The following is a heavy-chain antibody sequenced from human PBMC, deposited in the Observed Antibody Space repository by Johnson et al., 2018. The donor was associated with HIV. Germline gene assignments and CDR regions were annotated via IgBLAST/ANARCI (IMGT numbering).Heavy chain of an antibody. Sequence: VQLVESGGALVQPGGSLRLSCAASGFTVSSNYMSWVRQAPGKGLEWVSVIYSGGSPYYADSVKGRFTISRDNSKNTLYLQMNSLSAEDTAVYYCARGPVMVRGVTDAFDIWGQGTMVTVSS. D-gene: IGHD3-10*01. CDR3: ARGPVMVRGVTDAFDI. CDR2: IYSGGSP. CDR1: GFTVSSNY. V-gene: IGHV3-66*01. J-gene: IGHJ3*02.